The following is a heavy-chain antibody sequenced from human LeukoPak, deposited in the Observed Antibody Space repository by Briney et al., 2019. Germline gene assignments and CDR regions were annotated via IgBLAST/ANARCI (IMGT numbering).Heavy chain of an antibody. J-gene: IGHJ4*02. V-gene: IGHV5-51*01. CDR2: IYPDESNI. CDR3: ARPPSRGYSSSFEY. Sequence: GESLKISCKGSGYSFPTYWIAWVRQMPGKGLEWMVIIYPDESNIRYSPSFQRQVTISADKSISTAYLQWSSLKASDTAMYYCARPPSRGYSSSFEYWGQGTLVTVSS. D-gene: IGHD2-2*03. CDR1: GYSFPTYW.